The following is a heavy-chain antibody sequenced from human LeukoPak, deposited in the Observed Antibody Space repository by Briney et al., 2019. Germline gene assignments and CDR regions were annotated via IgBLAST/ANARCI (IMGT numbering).Heavy chain of an antibody. J-gene: IGHJ4*02. CDR1: GYTFTGYY. D-gene: IGHD3-9*01. CDR3: ARDSYDILTGYYIGGVY. Sequence: GASVKVSCKASGYTFTGYYMHWVRQAPGQGLEWMGWINPNSGGTNYAQKFQGRVTMTRDTSISTAYMELSRLRSDDTAVYYCARDSYDILTGYYIGGVYWGQGTLVTVSS. CDR2: INPNSGGT. V-gene: IGHV1-2*02.